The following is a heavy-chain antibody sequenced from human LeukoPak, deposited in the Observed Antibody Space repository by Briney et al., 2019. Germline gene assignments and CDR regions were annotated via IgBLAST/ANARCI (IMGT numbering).Heavy chain of an antibody. D-gene: IGHD3-10*01. CDR1: GGSISSGGYS. CDR2: INHSGNT. J-gene: IGHJ5*02. V-gene: IGHV4-30-2*01. Sequence: SETLSLTCSVSGGSISSGGYSWSWIRQPPGKGLEWIGYINHSGNTYHNPSLMSRVTISVDTSKNQFSLKLSSVTAADTAVYYCARDAPKKLLWFGDPRSSNFDPWGQGTLVTVSS. CDR3: ARDAPKKLLWFGDPRSSNFDP.